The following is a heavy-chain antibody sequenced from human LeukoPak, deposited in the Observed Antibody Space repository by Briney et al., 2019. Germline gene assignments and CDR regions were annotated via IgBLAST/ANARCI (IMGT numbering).Heavy chain of an antibody. J-gene: IGHJ5*02. CDR1: GFTFSNYG. D-gene: IGHD3-10*01. Sequence: GGSLRLSCAASGFTFSNYGMHWVRQAPGKGLEWVSAISGSGGSTYYADTVRGRFTISRDTSKTMLYLQMSSLRAEDTAVYYCAKDVVRGSGRINWFDPWGQGTLVTVSS. CDR3: AKDVVRGSGRINWFDP. CDR2: ISGSGGST. V-gene: IGHV3-23*01.